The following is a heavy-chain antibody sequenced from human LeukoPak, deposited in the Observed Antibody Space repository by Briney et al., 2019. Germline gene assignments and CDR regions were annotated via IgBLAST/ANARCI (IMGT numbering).Heavy chain of an antibody. V-gene: IGHV3-21*01. CDR3: ARGGIAGRPVYYYYMDV. Sequence: GGSLRLSCAASGFTFSSYTIHWVRQVPGKGLEWVSSISAVSTYIYYADSVKGRFTISRDNVEKSAYLELSGLTAHDTAIYYCARGGIAGRPVYYYYMDVWGKGTTVTVSS. CDR1: GFTFSSYT. J-gene: IGHJ6*03. D-gene: IGHD6-6*01. CDR2: ISAVSTYI.